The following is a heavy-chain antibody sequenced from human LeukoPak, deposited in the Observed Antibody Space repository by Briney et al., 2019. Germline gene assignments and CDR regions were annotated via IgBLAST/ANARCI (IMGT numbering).Heavy chain of an antibody. CDR1: SGSFSGYY. D-gene: IGHD1-1*01. CDR2: INHSGST. V-gene: IGHV4-34*01. J-gene: IGHJ5*02. CDR3: AASWNDERCFDP. Sequence: SETLSLTCGVFSGSFSGYYWSWVRQAPGKGLEWIGEINHSGSTNYNPSLTGRLTLSVDTSKNHFSLRLSSVTAADTAVYYCAASWNDERCFDPWGQGTLVIVSS.